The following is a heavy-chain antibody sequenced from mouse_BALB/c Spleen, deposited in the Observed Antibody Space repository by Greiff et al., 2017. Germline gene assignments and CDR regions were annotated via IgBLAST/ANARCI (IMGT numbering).Heavy chain of an antibody. J-gene: IGHJ3*01. CDR3: AIYGYDEWFAY. V-gene: IGHV2-6-7*01. CDR1: GFSLTGYG. CDR2: IWGDGST. D-gene: IGHD2-2*01. Sequence: QVQLKESGPGLVAPSQSLSITCTVSGFSLTGYGVNWVRQPPGKGLEWLGMIWGDGSTDYNSALKSRLSISKDNSKSQVFLKMNSLQTDDTARYYCAIYGYDEWFAYWGQGTLVTVSA.